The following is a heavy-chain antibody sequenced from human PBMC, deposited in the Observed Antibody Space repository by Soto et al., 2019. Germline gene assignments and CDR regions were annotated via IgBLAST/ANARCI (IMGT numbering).Heavy chain of an antibody. CDR3: TLGIAVAGYYFDY. CDR1: GGSISSSSYY. CDR2: IYYSGST. V-gene: IGHV4-39*01. D-gene: IGHD6-19*01. Sequence: QLQLQESGPGLVKPSETLSLTCTVSGGSISSSSYYWGWIRQPPGKGLEWIGSIYYSGSTYYNPSLKSRVTISVDTSKNQFSLKLSSVTAADTAVYYYTLGIAVAGYYFDYWGQGTLVTVSS. J-gene: IGHJ4*02.